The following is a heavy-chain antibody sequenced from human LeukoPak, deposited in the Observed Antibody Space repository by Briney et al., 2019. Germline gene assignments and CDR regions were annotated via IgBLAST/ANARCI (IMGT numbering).Heavy chain of an antibody. Sequence: SETLSLTCTISGDSINDYYWSWIRQPPGKGLEWIGYIYYSGSTYYNPSLKSRVTISVDTSKNQFSLKLSSVTAADTAVYYCARDRVATNYFDYWGQGALVTVSS. CDR3: ARDRVATNYFDY. V-gene: IGHV4-59*12. J-gene: IGHJ4*02. CDR1: GDSINDYY. D-gene: IGHD5-12*01. CDR2: IYYSGST.